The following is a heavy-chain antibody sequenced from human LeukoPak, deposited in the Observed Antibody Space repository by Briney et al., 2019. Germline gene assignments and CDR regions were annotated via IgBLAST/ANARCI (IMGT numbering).Heavy chain of an antibody. CDR3: TRSYDYVWGSYFDY. V-gene: IGHV3-48*01. CDR2: ISSSSSTI. D-gene: IGHD3-16*01. Sequence: PGGSLRLSCAASGFTFSSYSMNWVRQAPGKGLEWVSYISSSSSTIYYADSVKGRFTISRDNSKNTLYLQMNSLKTEDTAVYYCTRSYDYVWGSYFDYWGQGTLVTVSS. CDR1: GFTFSSYS. J-gene: IGHJ4*02.